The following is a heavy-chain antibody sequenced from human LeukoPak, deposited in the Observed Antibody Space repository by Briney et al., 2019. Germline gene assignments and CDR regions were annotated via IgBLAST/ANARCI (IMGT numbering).Heavy chain of an antibody. D-gene: IGHD4-23*01. J-gene: IGHJ4*02. CDR1: GFTFSSYW. Sequence: GGSLRLSCAASGFTFSSYWMNWVRQAPGKGLVWVSRIASDGSSTTYADYVKGRFSISRDNAKNTLYLQMNSLRVEDTAVYYCARGRPHGNDYWGQGTLVTVSS. V-gene: IGHV3-74*01. CDR3: ARGRPHGNDY. CDR2: IASDGSST.